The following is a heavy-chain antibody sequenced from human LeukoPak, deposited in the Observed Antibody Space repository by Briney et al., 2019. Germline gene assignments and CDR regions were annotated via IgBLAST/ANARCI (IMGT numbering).Heavy chain of an antibody. CDR1: GYTFSSYG. D-gene: IGHD3-10*01. Sequence: GASVKVSCKASGYTFSSYGISWVRQALGQGLEWMGWISAYNGNTNYRQKLQGRVTMTTDTPTSTAYMDLRSLRSDDTAIYYCARDSTDGSGTYYNDSPDYWGQGTLVTVSS. J-gene: IGHJ4*02. CDR2: ISAYNGNT. V-gene: IGHV1-18*01. CDR3: ARDSTDGSGTYYNDSPDY.